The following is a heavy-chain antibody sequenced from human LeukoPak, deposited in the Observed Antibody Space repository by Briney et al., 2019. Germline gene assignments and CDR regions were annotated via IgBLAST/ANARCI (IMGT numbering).Heavy chain of an antibody. CDR1: GFAFSSYS. J-gene: IGHJ5*02. V-gene: IGHV3-48*01. Sequence: GGSLRLSCAASGFAFSSYSMNWVRQAPGKGLEWVSYISSSSSTIYYADSVKGRFTISRDNAKNSLYLQMNSLRAEDTAVYYCARGGRKAVAGTPNWFDPWGQGTLVTVSS. D-gene: IGHD6-19*01. CDR2: ISSSSSTI. CDR3: ARGGRKAVAGTPNWFDP.